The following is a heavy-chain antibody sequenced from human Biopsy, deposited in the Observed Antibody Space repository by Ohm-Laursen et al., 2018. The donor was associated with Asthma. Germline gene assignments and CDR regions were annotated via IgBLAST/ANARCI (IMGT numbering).Heavy chain of an antibody. J-gene: IGHJ6*02. CDR1: GFTFSSYS. CDR2: ISSSSSTI. D-gene: IGHD4-23*01. Sequence: SLRLSCTASGFTFSSYSMNWVRQAPGKGLEWVSYISSSSSTIYYVDSVKGRFTISRDNAKNSLYLQMNSLRDEDTAVYYCARDYGGNSGYYYGMDVWGQGTTVTVSS. CDR3: ARDYGGNSGYYYGMDV. V-gene: IGHV3-48*02.